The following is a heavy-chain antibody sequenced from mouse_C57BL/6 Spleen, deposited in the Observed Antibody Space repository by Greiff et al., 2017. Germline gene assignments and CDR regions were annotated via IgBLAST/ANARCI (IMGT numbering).Heavy chain of an antibody. Sequence: EVQRVESGGGLVKPGGSLKLSCAASGFTFSHYGMHWVRQAPEKGLEWVAYISSGSSTIYYADTVKGRFTISRDNAKNTLFLQMTSLRSEDTAMYYCANTIVTPYYAMDYWGQGTSVTVSS. CDR3: ANTIVTPYYAMDY. J-gene: IGHJ4*01. CDR1: GFTFSHYG. V-gene: IGHV5-17*01. CDR2: ISSGSSTI. D-gene: IGHD2-5*01.